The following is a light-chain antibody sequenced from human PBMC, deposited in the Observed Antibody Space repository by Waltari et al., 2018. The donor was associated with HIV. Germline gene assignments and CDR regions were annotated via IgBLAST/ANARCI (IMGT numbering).Light chain of an antibody. V-gene: IGLV10-54*04. CDR3: SSNTDSSTAL. Sequence: QAGLTQPPSVSKDLRQTATLTCTGNTNNVGHHGAAWLRQHQGHPPKLLSYRNNNRPSGVSTRFSGSKSGNTASLTISGLQIEDEADYYCSSNTDSSTALFGGGTKLTVL. CDR2: RNN. J-gene: IGLJ2*01. CDR1: TNNVGHHG.